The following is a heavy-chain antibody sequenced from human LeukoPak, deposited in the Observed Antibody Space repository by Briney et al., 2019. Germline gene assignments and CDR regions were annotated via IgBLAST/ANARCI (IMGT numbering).Heavy chain of an antibody. V-gene: IGHV3-30*02. CDR2: IQYDGSNA. CDR1: RFTFSSYG. Sequence: GGSLRLSCAASRFTFSSYGMHWVRQAPGKGLEWVAYIQYDGSNAQYADSVKGRFSISRDSSKNILYLQMNRLRAEDTAMYFCAKEFSMNREIIRDAFDVWGQGTMVTVSS. J-gene: IGHJ3*01. CDR3: AKEFSMNREIIRDAFDV. D-gene: IGHD2/OR15-2a*01.